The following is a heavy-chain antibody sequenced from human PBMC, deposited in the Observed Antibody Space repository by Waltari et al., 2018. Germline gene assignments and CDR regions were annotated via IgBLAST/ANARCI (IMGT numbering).Heavy chain of an antibody. D-gene: IGHD2-2*01. CDR3: ARGPLAYCSGTSCYPFDS. CDR2: IYPGDSDT. CDR1: GGTFSSYA. V-gene: IGHV5-51*01. Sequence: VQLVQSGAEVKKPGSSVTVSCKASGGTFSSYAISWVRQMSGSGLEWMGVIYPGDSDTRSSPSFKGQVTISVDKSISTAYLHWSSLKASDTAMYYCARGPLAYCSGTSCYPFDSWGQGTLVTVSS. J-gene: IGHJ4*02.